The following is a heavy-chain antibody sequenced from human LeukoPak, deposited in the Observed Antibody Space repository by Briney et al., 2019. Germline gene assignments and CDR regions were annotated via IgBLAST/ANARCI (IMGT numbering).Heavy chain of an antibody. Sequence: PVRSLRLSCAASGFTISSQAMSWVRQAPGKGLECVSTIGISDVDRHYADSVKGRFTISRDNSKNTLYLQMNSLRADDTAVYYCAKDAPGAGGFDYWGQGTLVTVSS. D-gene: IGHD1-14*01. V-gene: IGHV3-23*01. CDR2: IGISDVDR. J-gene: IGHJ4*02. CDR3: AKDAPGAGGFDY. CDR1: GFTISSQA.